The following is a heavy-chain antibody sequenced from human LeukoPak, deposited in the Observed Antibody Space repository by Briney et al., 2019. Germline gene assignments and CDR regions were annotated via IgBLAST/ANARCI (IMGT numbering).Heavy chain of an antibody. CDR3: ATVGYCSGGSCYGPYYLDY. CDR1: GYTLTELS. CDR2: FDPEDGET. D-gene: IGHD2-15*01. Sequence: ASVKVSCKVSGYTLTELSMHWVRQAPGKGLEWMGGFDPEDGETIYAQKFQGRVTMTEDTSTDTAYMELSSLRSEDTAVYYCATVGYCSGGSCYGPYYLDYWGQGTLVTVSS. J-gene: IGHJ4*02. V-gene: IGHV1-24*01.